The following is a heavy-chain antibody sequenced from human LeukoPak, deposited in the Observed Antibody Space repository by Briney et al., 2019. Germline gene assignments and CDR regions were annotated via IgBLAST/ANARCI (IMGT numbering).Heavy chain of an antibody. CDR1: GFTFSSYA. CDR2: ISYDGSNK. Sequence: PGGSLRLSCAASGFTFSSYAMHWVRQAPGKGLEWVAVISYDGSNKYYADSVKGRFTISRDNSKNTLYLQMNSLRAEDTAVYYCVRDFVMVYAITLVDYWGQGTLVTVSS. J-gene: IGHJ4*02. V-gene: IGHV3-30-3*01. CDR3: VRDFVMVYAITLVDY. D-gene: IGHD2-8*01.